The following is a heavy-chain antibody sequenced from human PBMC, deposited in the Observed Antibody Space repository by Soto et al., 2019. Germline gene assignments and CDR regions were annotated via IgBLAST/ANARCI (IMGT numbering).Heavy chain of an antibody. V-gene: IGHV3-30-3*01. CDR1: GFTFSSYA. Sequence: QVQLVESGGGVVQPGRSLRLSCAASGFTFSSYAMHWVRQAPGKGLECVAVISYDGSNKYYADSVKGRFTISRDNSKNTLYLQMNSLRAEDTAVYYCASRKINYDSSGYPSAFDYWGQGTLVTVSS. J-gene: IGHJ4*02. CDR3: ASRKINYDSSGYPSAFDY. D-gene: IGHD3-22*01. CDR2: ISYDGSNK.